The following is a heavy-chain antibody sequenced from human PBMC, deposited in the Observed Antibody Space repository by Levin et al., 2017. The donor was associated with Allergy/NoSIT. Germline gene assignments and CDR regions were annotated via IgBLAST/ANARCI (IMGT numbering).Heavy chain of an antibody. CDR1: GFTFSNAW. D-gene: IGHD6-13*01. CDR3: TTDRDPSSSSWYRVWFDP. J-gene: IGHJ5*02. CDR2: IKSKTDGGTT. V-gene: IGHV3-15*01. Sequence: GESLKISCAASGFTFSNAWMSWVRQAPGKGLEWVGRIKSKTDGGTTDYAAPVKGRFTISRDDSKNTLYLQMNSLKTEDTAVYYCTTDRDPSSSSWYRVWFDPWGQGTLVTVSS.